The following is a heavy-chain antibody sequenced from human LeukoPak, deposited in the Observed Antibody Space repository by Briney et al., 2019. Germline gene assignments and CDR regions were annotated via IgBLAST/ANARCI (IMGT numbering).Heavy chain of an antibody. CDR1: GGTFSSYA. V-gene: IGHV1-69*06. CDR3: ARQLWLGGGGYYGMDV. D-gene: IGHD5-18*01. Sequence: GASVKVSCKASGGTFSSYAISWVRQAPGQGLEWMGGIIPIFGTANYAQTFQGRVTITVDKFTSTAYMELSSLRSEDTAVYCCARQLWLGGGGYYGMDVWGKGSTVTVSS. J-gene: IGHJ6*04. CDR2: IIPIFGTA.